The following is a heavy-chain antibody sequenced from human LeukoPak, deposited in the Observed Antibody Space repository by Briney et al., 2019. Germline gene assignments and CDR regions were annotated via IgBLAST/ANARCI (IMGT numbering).Heavy chain of an antibody. J-gene: IGHJ4*02. V-gene: IGHV4-38-2*02. CDR2: IYHSGST. CDR3: ARDKAYYGSGSSFDY. Sequence: SETLSLTCTVPGYSISSGYYWGWIRQPPGKGLEWIGSIYHSGSTYYNPSLKSRVTISVDTSKNQFSLKLSSVTAADTAVYYCARDKAYYGSGSSFDYWGQGTLVTVSS. CDR1: GYSISSGYY. D-gene: IGHD3-10*01.